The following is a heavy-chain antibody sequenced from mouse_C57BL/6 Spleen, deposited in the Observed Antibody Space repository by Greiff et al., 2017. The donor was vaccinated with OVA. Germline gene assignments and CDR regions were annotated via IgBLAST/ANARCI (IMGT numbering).Heavy chain of an antibody. J-gene: IGHJ1*03. CDR2: IYPGDGDT. Sequence: VQLQQSGPELVKPGASVKISCKASGYAFSSSWMNWVKQRPGKGLEWIGRIYPGDGDTNYNGKFKGKATLTADKSSSTAYMQLSSLTSEDSAVYFCARNSNFYWYFDVWGTGTTVTVSS. CDR3: ARNSNFYWYFDV. D-gene: IGHD2-5*01. V-gene: IGHV1-82*01. CDR1: GYAFSSSW.